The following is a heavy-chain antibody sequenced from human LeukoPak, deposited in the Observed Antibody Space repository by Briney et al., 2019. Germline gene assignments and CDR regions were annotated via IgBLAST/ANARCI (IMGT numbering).Heavy chain of an antibody. Sequence: GASVKVSCKASGYTFTSYGISWVRQAPGQGLEWMGGISAYNGNTNYAWKLQGRVTMTTDTSTSTAYMELRSLRSDDTAVYYCARVTYYYDSSGYYWSAFDIWGQGTMVTVSS. D-gene: IGHD3-22*01. CDR2: ISAYNGNT. CDR1: GYTFTSYG. V-gene: IGHV1-18*01. CDR3: ARVTYYYDSSGYYWSAFDI. J-gene: IGHJ3*02.